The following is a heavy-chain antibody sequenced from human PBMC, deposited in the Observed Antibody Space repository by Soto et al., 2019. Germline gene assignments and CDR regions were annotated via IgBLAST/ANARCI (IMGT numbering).Heavy chain of an antibody. J-gene: IGHJ6*03. D-gene: IGHD2-2*01. CDR2: ISGSGGST. CDR1: GFTFSSYA. CDR3: ARDYPIVVVPAVKKTSHYYYMDV. V-gene: IGHV3-23*01. Sequence: GGSLRLSCAASGFTFSSYAMSWVRQAPGKGLEWVSAISGSGGSTYYADSVKGRFTISRDNSKNTLYLQMNSLRAEDTAVYYCARDYPIVVVPAVKKTSHYYYMDVWGKGTTVTVSS.